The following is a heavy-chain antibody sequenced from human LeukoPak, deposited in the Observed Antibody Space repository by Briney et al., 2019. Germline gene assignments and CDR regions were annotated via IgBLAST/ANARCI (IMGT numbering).Heavy chain of an antibody. D-gene: IGHD3-10*01. Sequence: SETLSLTCADYGGSFSGYYWSWIRQPPGKGLEWIGEINHSGSTNYNPSLKSRVTISVDTSKNQFSLKLSSVTAADTAVYYCARRSITMVRGAWFDPWGQGTLVTVSS. CDR2: INHSGST. CDR3: ARRSITMVRGAWFDP. V-gene: IGHV4-34*01. CDR1: GGSFSGYY. J-gene: IGHJ5*02.